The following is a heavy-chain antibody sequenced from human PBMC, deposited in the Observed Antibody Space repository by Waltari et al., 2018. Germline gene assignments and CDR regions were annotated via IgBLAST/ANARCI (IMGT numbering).Heavy chain of an antibody. CDR2: INPNSGGT. D-gene: IGHD2-21*01. J-gene: IGHJ6*03. Sequence: QVQLVQPGAEVKKPGASVKVSCKASGYTFTGYYLHWVRHAPGQGLEWMGWINPNSGGTNYAQKFQGRVTMTRDTSISTAYMELSRLRSDDTAVYYCARGGGILPYYYYYMDVWGKGTTVTVSS. V-gene: IGHV1-2*02. CDR3: ARGGGILPYYYYYMDV. CDR1: GYTFTGYY.